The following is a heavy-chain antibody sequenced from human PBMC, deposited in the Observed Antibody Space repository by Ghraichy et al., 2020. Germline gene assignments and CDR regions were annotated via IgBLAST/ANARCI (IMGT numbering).Heavy chain of an antibody. J-gene: IGHJ4*02. D-gene: IGHD4-17*01. V-gene: IGHV3-33*01. Sequence: GESLNISCAASGFTFSSYGMHWVRQAPGKGLEWVAVIWYDGSNKYYADSVKGRFTISRDNSKNTLYLQMNSLRAEDTAVYYCSRQDSTVTTPFDYWGQGTLVTVSS. CDR3: SRQDSTVTTPFDY. CDR1: GFTFSSYG. CDR2: IWYDGSNK.